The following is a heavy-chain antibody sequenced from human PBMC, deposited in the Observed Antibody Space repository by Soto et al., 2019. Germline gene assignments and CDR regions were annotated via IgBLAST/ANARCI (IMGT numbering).Heavy chain of an antibody. D-gene: IGHD6-19*01. CDR3: ARDVIAVAATFDY. Sequence: GGSLRLSCAASGFTFSSYWMSWVRQAPGKGLEWVANINQDGSEKYYVDSVKGRFTISRDNAKNSLYLQMNSLRAEDTAVYYCARDVIAVAATFDYWGQGTLVTVSS. J-gene: IGHJ4*02. CDR1: GFTFSSYW. CDR2: INQDGSEK. V-gene: IGHV3-7*03.